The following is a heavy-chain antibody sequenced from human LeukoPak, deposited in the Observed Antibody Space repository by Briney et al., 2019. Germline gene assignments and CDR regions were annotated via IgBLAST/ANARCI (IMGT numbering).Heavy chain of an antibody. D-gene: IGHD5-24*01. V-gene: IGHV3-30*18. Sequence: GRTLRLSCAASGLTFSSYGMHWVRQAPGKGLEWVAAISYDGSKKYYADSVKRPLTISRDNSKNPLYLQITSLSAEYTAVYYCAKDVASEEMATIFSGPVPSEPDYWGQGTLVTVSS. CDR3: AKDVASEEMATIFSGPVPSEPDY. CDR2: ISYDGSKK. CDR1: GLTFSSYG. J-gene: IGHJ4*02.